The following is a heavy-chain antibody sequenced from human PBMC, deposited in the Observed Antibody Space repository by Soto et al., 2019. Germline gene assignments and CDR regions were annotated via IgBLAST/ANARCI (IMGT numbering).Heavy chain of an antibody. V-gene: IGHV3-30-3*01. CDR1: VFTFSTYA. CDR3: AREADRAIVHYYSAMDV. Sequence: QVQVVESGGGVVQPGRSLRLSCTASVFTFSTYAMHWVRQAPGKGLEWLAIISFDGGKEYYADSVKGRFTISRDNSKNTLYLQMNRLRVEDTAVYYCAREADRAIVHYYSAMDVWGQGTTVTVSS. D-gene: IGHD5-18*01. CDR2: ISFDGGKE. J-gene: IGHJ6*02.